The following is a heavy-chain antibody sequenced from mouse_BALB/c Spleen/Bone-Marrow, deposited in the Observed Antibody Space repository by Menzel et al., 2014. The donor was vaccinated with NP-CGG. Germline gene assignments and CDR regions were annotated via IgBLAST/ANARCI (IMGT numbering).Heavy chain of an antibody. V-gene: IGHV1-67*01. CDR1: CYTFTDYA. CDR2: ISTYSGNT. Sequence: VQLQQSGPELVRPGVSVKISCKGSCYTFTDYAMHWVKQSHAKSLEWIGVISTYSGNTNYNQKFKGKATMTVDKSSSTAYMELARLTSEDSAIYYCARGNRYDGAWFAYWGQGTLVTVSA. D-gene: IGHD2-14*01. J-gene: IGHJ3*01. CDR3: ARGNRYDGAWFAY.